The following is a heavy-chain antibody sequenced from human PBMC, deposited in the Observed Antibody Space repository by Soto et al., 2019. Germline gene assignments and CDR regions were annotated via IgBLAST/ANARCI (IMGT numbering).Heavy chain of an antibody. CDR1: GFTFSSDW. Sequence: GGPLRLSCAASGFTFSSDWMHWARHAPGKGLAWVSRSNSDGSSTSCADSVKGRFTISRDNAKNTLYLQMNSLRAEDTAVYYCARDDYYGRYQGPRAGYYGMDVWGQGTTVTVSS. V-gene: IGHV3-74*01. D-gene: IGHD4-17*01. CDR2: SNSDGSST. J-gene: IGHJ6*02. CDR3: ARDDYYGRYQGPRAGYYGMDV.